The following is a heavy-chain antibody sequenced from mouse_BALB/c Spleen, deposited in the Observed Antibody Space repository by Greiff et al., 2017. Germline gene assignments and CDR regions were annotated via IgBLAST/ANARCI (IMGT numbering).Heavy chain of an antibody. CDR1: GFSLTSYG. CDR2: IWAGGST. CDR3: ARDYGNTWFAY. Sequence: VKLMESGPGLVAPSQSLSITCTVSGFSLTSYGVHWVRQPPGKGLEWLGVIWAGGSTNYNSALMSRLSISKDNSKSQVFLKMNSLQTDDTVMYYCARDYGNTWFAYWGQGTLVTVSA. V-gene: IGHV2-9*02. J-gene: IGHJ3*01. D-gene: IGHD2-1*01.